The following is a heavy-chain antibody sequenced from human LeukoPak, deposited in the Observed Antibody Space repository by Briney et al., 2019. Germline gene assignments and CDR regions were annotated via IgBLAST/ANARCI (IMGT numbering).Heavy chain of an antibody. CDR3: AKLIVATIDDAFDI. CDR1: GFTFSSYG. V-gene: IGHV3-30*18. D-gene: IGHD5-12*01. J-gene: IGHJ3*02. Sequence: PGRSLRLSCAASGFTFSSYGMHWVRQAPGKGLEWVAVISCDGSNKYYADSVKGRFTISRDNSKNTLYLQMNSLRAEDTAVYYCAKLIVATIDDAFDIWGQGTMVTVSS. CDR2: ISCDGSNK.